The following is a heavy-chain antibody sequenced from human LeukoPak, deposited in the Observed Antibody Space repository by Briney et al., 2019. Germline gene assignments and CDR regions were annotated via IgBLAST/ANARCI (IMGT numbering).Heavy chain of an antibody. CDR3: AKDRVTTASGTCDY. CDR1: GFTFSNYG. Sequence: GRSLRLSCAASGFTFSNYGMHCVRQAPGKGLEWVAGISEDGINKYYADSVKARFTISRDNSNNTLFLQMNNLRADDTAVYYCAKDRVTTASGTCDYWGQGALVTVSS. CDR2: ISEDGINK. V-gene: IGHV3-30*18. J-gene: IGHJ4*02. D-gene: IGHD6-13*01.